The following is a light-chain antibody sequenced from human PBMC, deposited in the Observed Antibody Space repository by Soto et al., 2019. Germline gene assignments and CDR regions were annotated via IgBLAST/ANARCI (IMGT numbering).Light chain of an antibody. CDR1: QSVSSTY. V-gene: IGKV3-20*01. Sequence: EIVLTQSPGTLSLSPGERATLSCRASQSVSSTYIAWYQQNPGRAPRLLIYGASSRATGIPDRFSGSGSGTDFTLTISRLEPEDFAVDLCPQYGRSPPFTFGQGTKVDIK. J-gene: IGKJ2*01. CDR2: GAS. CDR3: PQYGRSPPFT.